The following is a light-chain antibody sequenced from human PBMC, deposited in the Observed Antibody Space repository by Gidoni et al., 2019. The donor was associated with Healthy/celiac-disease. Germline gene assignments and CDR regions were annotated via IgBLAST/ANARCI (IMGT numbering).Light chain of an antibody. V-gene: IGKV3-20*01. CDR2: GAS. Sequence: VLTQSPGTLSLSPGERATLSCRASQSVSSSYLAWYQQKPGQAPRLLIYGASSRATGIPDRFRGSGAGTDFTLTISRLEPEDFAVYYCQQYSSSPTFGGGTKVEIK. J-gene: IGKJ4*01. CDR1: QSVSSSY. CDR3: QQYSSSPT.